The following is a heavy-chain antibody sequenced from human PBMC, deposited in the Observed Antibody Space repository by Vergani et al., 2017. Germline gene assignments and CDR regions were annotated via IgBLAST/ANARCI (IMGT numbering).Heavy chain of an antibody. CDR3: ARASLRALVGYYYYMDV. J-gene: IGHJ6*03. V-gene: IGHV4-30-2*01. CDR1: GDSITNGGFS. Sequence: QVQLQESGPGLVKPSQTLSLTCAVSGDSITNGGFSWNWIRQPPGKCPEWIGYIFPSGNSDYNPSLKNRVSISLDKSKNQFSLWVNSVTAADTAVYFCARASLRALVGYYYYMDVWGKGKTVVVSS. D-gene: IGHD3-16*02. CDR2: IFPSGNS.